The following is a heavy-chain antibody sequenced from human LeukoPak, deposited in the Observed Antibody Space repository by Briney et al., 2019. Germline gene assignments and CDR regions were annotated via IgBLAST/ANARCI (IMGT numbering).Heavy chain of an antibody. Sequence: SETLSLTCTVSGGSISSTIYYWGWIRQPPGKGLEWIGNVYYIGITYYNPSLKSRVTISVDTSKNQFSLKLSSVTAADTAVYYCARQAGTPAWFDPWGQGTLVTVSS. CDR1: GGSISSTIYY. J-gene: IGHJ5*02. D-gene: IGHD6-13*01. V-gene: IGHV4-39*01. CDR2: VYYIGIT. CDR3: ARQAGTPAWFDP.